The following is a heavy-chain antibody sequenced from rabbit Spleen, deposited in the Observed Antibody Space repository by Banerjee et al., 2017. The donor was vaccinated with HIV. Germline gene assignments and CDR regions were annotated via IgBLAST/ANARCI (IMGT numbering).Heavy chain of an antibody. Sequence: QEQLVESGGGLVKPEGSLKLSCTASGFSFSNKAVMCWVRQAPGKGLEWIACINTATGKAVYANWAKGRFTISKTSSTTVTLQMTSLTAADTATYFCARDTSSSFSSYGMDLWGPGTLVTVS. J-gene: IGHJ6*01. CDR1: GFSFSNKAV. CDR3: ARDTSSSFSSYGMDL. D-gene: IGHD1-1*01. CDR2: INTATGKA. V-gene: IGHV1S45*01.